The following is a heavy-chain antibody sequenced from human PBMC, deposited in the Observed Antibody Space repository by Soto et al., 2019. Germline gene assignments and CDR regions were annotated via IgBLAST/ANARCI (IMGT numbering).Heavy chain of an antibody. CDR2: VKSKTDGGTT. CDR3: ARDPGPNIVVVVAATYDY. D-gene: IGHD2-15*01. V-gene: IGHV3-15*07. CDR1: GFTFSDAW. J-gene: IGHJ4*02. Sequence: GGSLRLSCAASGFTFSDAWMNWVRQAPGKGLEWVGRVKSKTDGGTTDYAAPVKGRFTISRDDSKNTLYLQMNSLEAEDTAVYYCARDPGPNIVVVVAATYDYWGQGTLVTVSS.